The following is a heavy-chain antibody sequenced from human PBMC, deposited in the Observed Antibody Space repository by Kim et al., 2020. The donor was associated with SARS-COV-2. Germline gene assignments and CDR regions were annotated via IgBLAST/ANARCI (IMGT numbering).Heavy chain of an antibody. Sequence: GGSLRLSCSASGFIFRNYFMHWVRQAPGKGLEYVSGISRNGGYIYYADSVKGRFTISRDNSKNTLYLQMSSLRTDDTAMFYCALGGGTMTTWFDPRGLG. CDR3: ALGGGTMTTWFDP. D-gene: IGHD4-17*01. V-gene: IGHV3-64D*06. J-gene: IGHJ5*02. CDR1: GFIFRNYF. CDR2: ISRNGGYI.